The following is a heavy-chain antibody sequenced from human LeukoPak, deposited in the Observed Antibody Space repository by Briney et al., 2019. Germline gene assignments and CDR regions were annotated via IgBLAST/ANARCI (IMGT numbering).Heavy chain of an antibody. J-gene: IGHJ6*02. Sequence: GTLSLTCAVSGGSISSSNWWSWVRQAPGKGLEWVSVIYSDSNTYYAGSVKGRFTISRDNSKNTLYLQMNSLRAEDTAVYHCARHSSSVPYYYHGLDVWGQGTTVTVSS. CDR3: ARHSSSVPYYYHGLDV. CDR1: GGSISSSNW. CDR2: IYSDSNT. D-gene: IGHD6-6*01. V-gene: IGHV3-53*01.